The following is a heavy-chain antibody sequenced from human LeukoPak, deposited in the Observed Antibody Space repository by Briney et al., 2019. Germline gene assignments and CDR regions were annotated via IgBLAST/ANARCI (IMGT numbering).Heavy chain of an antibody. J-gene: IGHJ6*03. V-gene: IGHV3-30*04. CDR1: GFTFSSYA. Sequence: PGGSLRLSCAASGFTFSSYAMHWVRQAPGKGLEWVAVISYDGSNKYYADSVKGRFTISRDNSKNTLYLQMNSLRAEDTAVYYCARDGVVAASGGYYYYMDVWGKGTTVTVSS. CDR2: ISYDGSNK. CDR3: ARDGVVAASGGYYYYMDV. D-gene: IGHD2-15*01.